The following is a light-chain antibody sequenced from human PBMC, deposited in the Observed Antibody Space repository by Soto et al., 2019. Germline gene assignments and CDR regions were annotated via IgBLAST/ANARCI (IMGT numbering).Light chain of an antibody. CDR3: QQYGVSPT. CDR2: GIS. CDR1: QSVNSNY. J-gene: IGKJ4*01. V-gene: IGKV3-20*01. Sequence: EMVMTQSPAILSVSPGESATLSCRASQSVNSNYLAWYQQHPGQPPRLLIYGISTRATGIPARFSGSGSGTEFSLTISRLEPEDSAVYYCQQYGVSPTFGGGTKVDIK.